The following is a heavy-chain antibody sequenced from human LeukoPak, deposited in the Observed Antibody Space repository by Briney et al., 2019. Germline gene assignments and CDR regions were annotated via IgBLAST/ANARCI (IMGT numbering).Heavy chain of an antibody. CDR3: ARDARFHDAFDI. D-gene: IGHD2-21*01. J-gene: IGHJ3*02. CDR2: IKQDGSEK. Sequence: GGSLRLSCAASGFTFSNYWMTWVRQAPGKGLEWVANIKQDGSEKYYVDSVKGRFTISRDNAKNSLYLQMNSLRAEDTAVYYCARDARFHDAFDIWGQGTMVTVSS. CDR1: GFTFSNYW. V-gene: IGHV3-7*01.